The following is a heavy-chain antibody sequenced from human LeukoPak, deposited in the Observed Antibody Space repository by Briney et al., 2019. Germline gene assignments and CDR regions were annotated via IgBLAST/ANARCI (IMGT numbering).Heavy chain of an antibody. CDR3: ARLSLGTMVRGVIHY. J-gene: IGHJ4*02. Sequence: NPSGTLSLTCAVSGGSISSSYWWSWVRQPPGKGLEWIGEVYHSGSTNYNPSLKSRVTISVDTSKNQFSLKLSSVTAADTAVYYCARLSLGTMVRGVIHYWGQGTLVTVSS. V-gene: IGHV4-4*02. CDR1: GGSISSSYW. D-gene: IGHD3-10*01. CDR2: VYHSGST.